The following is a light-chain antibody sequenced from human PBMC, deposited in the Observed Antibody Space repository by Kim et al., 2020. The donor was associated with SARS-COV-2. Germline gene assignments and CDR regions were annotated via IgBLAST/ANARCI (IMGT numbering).Light chain of an antibody. J-gene: IGKJ2*03. Sequence: LSLSPGERATISCRASQSVSSYLAWYQQKPGQAPRLLIYDASNRATGIPARFSGSGSGTDFTLTISSLEPEDFAVYYCQQRSNWYSFGQGTKLEI. CDR1: QSVSSY. V-gene: IGKV3-11*01. CDR3: QQRSNWYS. CDR2: DAS.